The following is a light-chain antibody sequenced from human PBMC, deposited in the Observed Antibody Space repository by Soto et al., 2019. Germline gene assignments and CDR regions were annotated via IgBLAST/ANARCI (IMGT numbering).Light chain of an antibody. CDR1: QSVSSN. V-gene: IGKV3-15*01. CDR2: GAS. Sequence: EIAMTQSPATLSVSPGERATLSCRASQSVSSNLAWYQQKRGQAPRIXIYGASTRDTGIPARFSGSGAGTDFTLTISSLQSEDFAVDYCQQYNNWTITFGQGTRLEIK. CDR3: QQYNNWTIT. J-gene: IGKJ5*01.